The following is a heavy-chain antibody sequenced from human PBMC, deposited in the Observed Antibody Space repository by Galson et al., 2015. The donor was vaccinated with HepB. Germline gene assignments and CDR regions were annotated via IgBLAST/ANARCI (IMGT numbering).Heavy chain of an antibody. CDR3: AKEPRGHQDLDY. D-gene: IGHD3-10*01. Sequence: SLRLSCAASGFVFRDYGMHWVRQAPGKGLEWVAHIPSHGSFQFYSDSVRGRFTISRDDSKNTVYLQMNSLRAEDTAVYYCAKEPRGHQDLDYWGQGTLVTVSS. J-gene: IGHJ4*02. CDR2: IPSHGSFQ. CDR1: GFVFRDYG. V-gene: IGHV3-30*18.